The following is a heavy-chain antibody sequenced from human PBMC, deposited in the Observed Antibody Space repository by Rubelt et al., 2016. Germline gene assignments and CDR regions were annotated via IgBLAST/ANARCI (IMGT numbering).Heavy chain of an antibody. V-gene: IGHV4-39*01. CDR2: IYYSGST. D-gene: IGHD2-21*01. Sequence: LEWIGSIYYSGSTYYNPSLKSRVTISVDTSKNQFSLKLSSVTAADTAVYYCARHPFPPGQSYYYGMDVWGQGTTVTVSS. CDR3: ARHPFPPGQSYYYGMDV. J-gene: IGHJ6*02.